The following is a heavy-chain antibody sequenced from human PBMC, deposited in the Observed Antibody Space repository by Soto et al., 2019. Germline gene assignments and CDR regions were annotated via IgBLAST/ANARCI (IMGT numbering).Heavy chain of an antibody. J-gene: IGHJ4*02. Sequence: ASVKVSCKASGYTFTGYYMRWVRQAPGQGLEWMGWINPNSGGTNYAQKFQGWVTMTRDTSISTAYMELSRLRSDDTAVYYCARGKAAGDSRVDYWGQGTLVTVSS. V-gene: IGHV1-2*04. D-gene: IGHD6-13*01. CDR1: GYTFTGYY. CDR2: INPNSGGT. CDR3: ARGKAAGDSRVDY.